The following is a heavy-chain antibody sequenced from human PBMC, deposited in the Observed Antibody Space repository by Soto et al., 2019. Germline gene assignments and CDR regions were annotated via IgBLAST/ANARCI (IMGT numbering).Heavy chain of an antibody. CDR2: INAGNGNT. V-gene: IGHV1-3*05. D-gene: IGHD6-19*01. J-gene: IGHJ4*02. CDR3: ARALAVPADFDY. CDR1: GYSFTSYA. Sequence: QVQLVQSGAEEKKPGASVKVSCKASGYSFTSYAMHWVRQAPGQGLEWMGWINAGNGNTKYSQKFQGRVTITRDTSASTAYMELSSLRSEDTAVYYCARALAVPADFDYWGQGTLVTVSS.